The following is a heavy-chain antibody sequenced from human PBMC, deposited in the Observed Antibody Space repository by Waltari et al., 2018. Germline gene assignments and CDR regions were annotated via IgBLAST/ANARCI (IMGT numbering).Heavy chain of an antibody. CDR1: GFTFDDYA. CDR2: ISWNSGSI. Sequence: EVQLVESGGGLVQPGRSLRLSCAASGFTFDDYAMHWVRQAPGKGLEWVSGISWNSGSIGYADSVKGRVTISRDNAKNSLYLQMNSLRAEDTALYYCAGGFDAFDIWGQGTMVTVSS. CDR3: AGGFDAFDI. J-gene: IGHJ3*02. D-gene: IGHD2-15*01. V-gene: IGHV3-9*01.